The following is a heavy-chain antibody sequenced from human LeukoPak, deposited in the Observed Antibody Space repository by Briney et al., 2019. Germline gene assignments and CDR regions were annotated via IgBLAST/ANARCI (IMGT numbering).Heavy chain of an antibody. CDR2: IYHSGST. D-gene: IGHD3-22*01. V-gene: IGHV4-4*02. CDR1: GGSISSSNW. CDR3: ARASPLYYYDSSGLDAFDI. J-gene: IGHJ3*02. Sequence: SETLSLTCAVSGGSISSSNWWSWVRQPPGKGLEWIGEIYHSGSTNYNPSLKSRVTISVDKSKNQFSLKLSSVTAADTAVYYCARASPLYYYDSSGLDAFDIWGQGTMVTVSS.